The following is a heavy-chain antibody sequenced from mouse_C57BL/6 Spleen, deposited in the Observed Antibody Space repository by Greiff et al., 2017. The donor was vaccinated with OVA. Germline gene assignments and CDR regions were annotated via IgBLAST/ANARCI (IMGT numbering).Heavy chain of an antibody. V-gene: IGHV2-2*01. CDR3: ARKGECYAMDY. J-gene: IGHJ4*01. CDR1: GFSLTSYG. Sequence: VQLQQSGPGLVQPSQSLSITCTVSGFSLTSYGVHWVRQSPGKGLEWLGVIWSGGSTDYNAAFISRLSISKDNSKSQVFFKMSRLQADDTAIYDCARKGECYAMDYWGQGTSVTVSS. CDR2: IWSGGST.